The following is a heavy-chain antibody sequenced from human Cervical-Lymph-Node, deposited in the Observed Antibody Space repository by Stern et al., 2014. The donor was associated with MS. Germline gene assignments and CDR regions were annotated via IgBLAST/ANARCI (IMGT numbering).Heavy chain of an antibody. V-gene: IGHV3-30*01. J-gene: IGHJ4*02. CDR2: ISYDGSNH. D-gene: IGHD4-17*01. CDR3: ARGGAVTSSEYYFDY. CDR1: GFTFSYHA. Sequence: VQLVESGGGVVQPGRSLRLSCAASGFTFSYHAMHWVRQAPGKGLEWVAVISYDGSNHYYAGSVKGRFPLSRDNSKNTLYLQMNSLRAEDTAVYFCARGGAVTSSEYYFDYWGQGTLVTVSS.